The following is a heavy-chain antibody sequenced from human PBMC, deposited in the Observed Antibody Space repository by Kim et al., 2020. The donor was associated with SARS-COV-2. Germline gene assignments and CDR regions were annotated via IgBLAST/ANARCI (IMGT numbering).Heavy chain of an antibody. D-gene: IGHD3-10*01. Sequence: GGSLRLSCAASGFTFSSYGMHWVRQAPGKGLEWVAVISYDGSNKYYADSVKGRFTISRDNSKNTLYLQMNSLRAEDTAVYYCAKDFRDYGSGVYYYYGM. CDR3: AKDFRDYGSGVYYYYGM. V-gene: IGHV3-30*18. J-gene: IGHJ6*01. CDR1: GFTFSSYG. CDR2: ISYDGSNK.